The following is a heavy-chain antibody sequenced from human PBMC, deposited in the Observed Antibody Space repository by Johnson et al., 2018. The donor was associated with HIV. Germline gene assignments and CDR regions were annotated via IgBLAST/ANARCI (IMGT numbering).Heavy chain of an antibody. Sequence: QVQLVESGGGLVQPGGSLRLSCVAFRFTFSNYAMSWVRQAPGKGLEWVAVIWYDGSNKYYADSVKGRFTVSRDNSKNTLYLQMNSLRAEDTAMYYCAKAPAKDHGGNSGAFAIWGQGTMVTVSS. J-gene: IGHJ3*02. CDR2: IWYDGSNK. CDR1: RFTFSNYA. D-gene: IGHD4-23*01. CDR3: AKAPAKDHGGNSGAFAI. V-gene: IGHV3-33*06.